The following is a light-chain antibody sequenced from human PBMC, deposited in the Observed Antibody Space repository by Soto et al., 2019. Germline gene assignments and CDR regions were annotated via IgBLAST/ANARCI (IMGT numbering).Light chain of an antibody. CDR3: QATSSAPFT. CDR2: DEA. V-gene: IGKV1-39*01. J-gene: IGKJ3*01. CDR1: QNINSY. Sequence: DIQMTQSPYSLSAAVGDRVTIACRASQNINSYLNWYQQKPGKAPKLLIFDEASLQNGVTSRFSGGGSRTDITLPIPSLQLEDFATYNCQATSSAPFTFGPGTKVRIK.